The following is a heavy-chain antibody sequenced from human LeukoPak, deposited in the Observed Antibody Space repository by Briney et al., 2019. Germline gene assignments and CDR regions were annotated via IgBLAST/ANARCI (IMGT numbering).Heavy chain of an antibody. Sequence: GESLRLSCAASGLTFSNYWMHWVRQAPGKGLVWVSRIDGDGSSTSYADSVKGRFTISRDNAKNTLYLQMTSLRAEDTAVYYCARTIVGAAFDYWGQGTLVTVSS. J-gene: IGHJ4*02. CDR3: ARTIVGAAFDY. V-gene: IGHV3-74*01. CDR1: GLTFSNYW. D-gene: IGHD1-26*01. CDR2: IDGDGSST.